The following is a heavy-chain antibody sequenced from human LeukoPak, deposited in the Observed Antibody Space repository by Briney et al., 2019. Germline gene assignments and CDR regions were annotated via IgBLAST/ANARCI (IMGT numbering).Heavy chain of an antibody. Sequence: SETLSLTCTVSGGSISSYYWSWIRQPPGKGLEWIGYIYYSGSTNYNPSLKSRVTISVDTSKNQFSLKLSSVTAADPAVYYCARQRRPGYSYGPFDYWGQGTLVTVSS. D-gene: IGHD5-18*01. CDR3: ARQRRPGYSYGPFDY. V-gene: IGHV4-59*08. CDR1: GGSISSYY. CDR2: IYYSGST. J-gene: IGHJ4*02.